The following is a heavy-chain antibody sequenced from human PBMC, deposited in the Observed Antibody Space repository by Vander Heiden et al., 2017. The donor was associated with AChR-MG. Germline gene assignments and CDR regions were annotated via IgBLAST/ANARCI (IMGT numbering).Heavy chain of an antibody. V-gene: IGHV3-21*01. CDR2: ISSSSSYI. Sequence: EVQLVESGGGLVKPGRSLRLSCAASGFTFSSYSMNWVRQAPGKGLEWVSSISSSSSYIYYADSVKGRVTISRDNAKNSLYLQMNSLRAEDTAVYYCAREGGFDKQYFRKRSMDVWGQGTTVTVSS. CDR3: AREGGFDKQYFRKRSMDV. D-gene: IGHD3-9*01. CDR1: GFTFSSYS. J-gene: IGHJ6*02.